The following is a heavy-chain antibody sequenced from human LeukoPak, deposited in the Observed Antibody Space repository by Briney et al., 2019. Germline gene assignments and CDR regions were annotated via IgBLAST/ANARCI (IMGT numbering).Heavy chain of an antibody. V-gene: IGHV4-59*01. CDR2: IYYSGTT. CDR3: ARGQPQRYSSGWYVSWFDP. CDR1: GASISSSY. J-gene: IGHJ5*02. Sequence: PSETLSLTCTVSGASISSSYWSWFRQPPGKGLEWIGYIYYSGTTKYNPSLKSRVTISVDTSKNQFSLKVNSVAAADTAVYYCARGQPQRYSSGWYVSWFDPWGQGTLVTVSS. D-gene: IGHD6-19*01.